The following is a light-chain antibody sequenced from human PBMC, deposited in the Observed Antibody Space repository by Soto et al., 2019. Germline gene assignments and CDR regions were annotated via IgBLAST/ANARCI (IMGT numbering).Light chain of an antibody. CDR3: LQHNSYPQT. V-gene: IGKV1-17*01. Sequence: DIQMTQSPSSLSASVGDRVTITCRASQGIRDALGWYQQKPGKAPKRLIYAASSLQSGVPSRFSGSGSGTDFTLTISSLQPEDFATCYFLQHNSYPQTFGQGTKVEIK. J-gene: IGKJ1*01. CDR2: AAS. CDR1: QGIRDA.